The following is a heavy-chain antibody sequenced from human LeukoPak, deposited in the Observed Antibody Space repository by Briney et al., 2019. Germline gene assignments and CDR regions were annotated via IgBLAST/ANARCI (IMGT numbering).Heavy chain of an antibody. V-gene: IGHV3-9*01. Sequence: PGGSLRLSCAASGFTFDDYAMHWVRQAPGKGLEWVSGISWNSGSIGYADSVKGRFTISRDNAKNSLYLQMNSLRPEDTAFYYCAKGQQLVSPHTSFHYWGQGTLVTVSS. CDR3: AKGQQLVSPHTSFHY. D-gene: IGHD6-13*01. J-gene: IGHJ4*02. CDR2: ISWNSGSI. CDR1: GFTFDDYA.